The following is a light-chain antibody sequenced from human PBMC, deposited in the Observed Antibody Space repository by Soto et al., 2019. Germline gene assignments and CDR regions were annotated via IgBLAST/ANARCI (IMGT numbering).Light chain of an antibody. Sequence: QSALTQPPSASGSLGQSVTISCTGTGSDVGGYNFVSWYQQHPGKAPKLMIYEVTKRPSGVPDRFSGSKSGNTASLTVSGLQAEDEADYYCSSYAGSNSRYVFGTGTKVTVL. J-gene: IGLJ1*01. CDR2: EVT. V-gene: IGLV2-8*01. CDR1: GSDVGGYNF. CDR3: SSYAGSNSRYV.